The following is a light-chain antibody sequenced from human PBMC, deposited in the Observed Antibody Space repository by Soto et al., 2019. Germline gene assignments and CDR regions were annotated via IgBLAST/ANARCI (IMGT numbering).Light chain of an antibody. CDR3: QHYGYSQWT. J-gene: IGKJ1*01. Sequence: IVLTQSPGTLALSPGERATFSCRASQTGSNSYLAWYQHKSGQAPRLLIYGVYTRASGIPDRFSGSGSGTEFTLTITRLEPEDSAVYFCQHYGYSQWTFGQGTKVDIK. V-gene: IGKV3-20*01. CDR1: QTGSNSY. CDR2: GVY.